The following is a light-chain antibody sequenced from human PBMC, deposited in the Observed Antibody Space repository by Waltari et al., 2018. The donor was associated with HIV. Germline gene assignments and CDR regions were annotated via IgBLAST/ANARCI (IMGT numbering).Light chain of an antibody. CDR2: WNT. CDR3: AVWDNSLSAQV. J-gene: IGLJ3*02. CDR1: SPNLGNNY. Sequence: QSVLTQSPSISGTPGQRVAISCSGSSPNLGNNYVSWYQQVPGTTPKLLIFWNTQRPSWVSDRFSGSVSGTSASLAISGLRSDDEANYYCAVWDNSLSAQVFGGGTTLTVL. V-gene: IGLV1-47*01.